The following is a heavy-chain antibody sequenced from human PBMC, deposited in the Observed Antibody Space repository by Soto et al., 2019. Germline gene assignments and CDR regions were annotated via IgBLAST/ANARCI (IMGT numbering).Heavy chain of an antibody. V-gene: IGHV4-34*01. Sequence: ETLSLTCAVSGGSLGGYSWSWIRQPPGKGLEWIGEINHSANTEYSPSLKSRVTISVDTSKNEIFLKLKSVTAADTAVYFCARGPLSGTFDPWGQGTLVTVS. CDR1: GGSLGGYS. J-gene: IGHJ5*02. CDR2: INHSANT. CDR3: ARGPLSGTFDP.